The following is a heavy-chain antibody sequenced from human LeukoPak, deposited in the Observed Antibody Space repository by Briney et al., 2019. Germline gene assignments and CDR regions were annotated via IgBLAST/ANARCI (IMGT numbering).Heavy chain of an antibody. CDR1: GFTFSSYG. J-gene: IGHJ3*02. CDR3: ARDLSPVYGSGAFDI. D-gene: IGHD3-10*01. CDR2: IRYDGSNK. V-gene: IGHV3-30*02. Sequence: PGGSLRLSCAASGFTFSSYGMHWVRQAPGKGLEWVAFIRYDGSNKYYADSVKGRFTISRDNSKNTLHLQMNSLRAEDTAVYYCARDLSPVYGSGAFDIWGQGTMVTVSS.